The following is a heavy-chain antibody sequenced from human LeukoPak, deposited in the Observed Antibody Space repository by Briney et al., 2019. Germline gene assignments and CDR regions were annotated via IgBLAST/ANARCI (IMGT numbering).Heavy chain of an antibody. V-gene: IGHV1-2*02. Sequence: GASVKGSCKAYVYTFTGANMRSGRHTPGQGLEWGGWINPNSGGTNYAQKFQGRVTMTRDTSISTAYMELSRLRSDDTAVYYCARSNVDTAMVANFDYWGQGTLVTVSS. D-gene: IGHD5-18*01. CDR1: VYTFTGAN. CDR3: ARSNVDTAMVANFDY. CDR2: INPNSGGT. J-gene: IGHJ4*02.